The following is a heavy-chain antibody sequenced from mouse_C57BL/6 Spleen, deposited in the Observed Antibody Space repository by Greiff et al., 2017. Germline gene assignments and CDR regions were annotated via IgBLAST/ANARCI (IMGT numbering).Heavy chain of an antibody. D-gene: IGHD1-1*01. CDR3: ARSSTVVAKGYFDY. V-gene: IGHV7-3*01. CDR1: GFTFTDYY. J-gene: IGHJ2*01. CDR2: IRNKANGYTT. Sequence: EVKLMESGGGLVQPGGSLSLSCAASGFTFTDYYMSWVRQPPGKALEWLGFIRNKANGYTTEYSASVKGRFTISRDNSQSILYLQMNALRAEDSATYYCARSSTVVAKGYFDYWGQGTTLTVSS.